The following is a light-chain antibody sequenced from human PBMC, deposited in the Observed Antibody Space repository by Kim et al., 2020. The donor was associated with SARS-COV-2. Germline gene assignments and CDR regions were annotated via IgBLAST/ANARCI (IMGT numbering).Light chain of an antibody. CDR2: LNTDGSH. J-gene: IGLJ2*01. CDR3: QTWGTGIVV. Sequence: ASVKLTCTLSRGHINYAIAWHQQQPEKGPRYLMKLNTDGSHSKGDGIPDRFSGSSSGAERYLTISSLQSEDEADYYCQTWGTGIVVFGGGTQLTVL. V-gene: IGLV4-69*01. CDR1: RGHINYA.